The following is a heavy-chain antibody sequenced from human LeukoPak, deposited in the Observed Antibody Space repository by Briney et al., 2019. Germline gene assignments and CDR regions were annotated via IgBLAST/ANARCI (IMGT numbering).Heavy chain of an antibody. CDR1: GGTFSSYA. CDR2: IIPIFGTA. D-gene: IGHD6-13*01. J-gene: IGHJ5*02. CDR3: ARDRRDSSSWFGFNWFDP. V-gene: IGHV1-69*13. Sequence: ASVKVSCKASGGTFSSYAISWVRQAPGQGLEWMGGIIPIFGTANYAQKFQGRVAITADGSTSTAYMELSSLRSEDTAVYYCARDRRDSSSWFGFNWFDPWGQGTLVTVSP.